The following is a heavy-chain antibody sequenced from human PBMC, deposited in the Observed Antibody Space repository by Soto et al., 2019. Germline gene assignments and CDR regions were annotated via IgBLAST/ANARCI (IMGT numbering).Heavy chain of an antibody. CDR1: GFTFSSYA. CDR3: AKDQQGYYDTSGFY. V-gene: IGHV3-23*01. J-gene: IGHJ4*02. D-gene: IGHD3-22*01. Sequence: GSLRLSCAASGFTFSSYAMSWVRQAPGKGLEWVSAISGSGGSAYYADSVKGRFTISRDNSKNTLFLQMNSLRAEDTALYYCAKDQQGYYDTSGFYWGQGTLVTVST. CDR2: ISGSGGSA.